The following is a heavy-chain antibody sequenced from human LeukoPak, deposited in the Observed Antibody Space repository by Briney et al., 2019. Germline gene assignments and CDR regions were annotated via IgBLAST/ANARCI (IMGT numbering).Heavy chain of an antibody. Sequence: GGSLRLSCAASGFTFSRYVLSWVRQAPGKGLQWVSGISGSGGSTYYTDSVTGRFTISRDNSKNTLFLQMNSLRAEDTAVYYCARDGTWGGGTLVTVSS. V-gene: IGHV3-23*01. CDR1: GFTFSRYV. D-gene: IGHD1-26*01. CDR3: ARDGT. CDR2: ISGSGGST. J-gene: IGHJ5*02.